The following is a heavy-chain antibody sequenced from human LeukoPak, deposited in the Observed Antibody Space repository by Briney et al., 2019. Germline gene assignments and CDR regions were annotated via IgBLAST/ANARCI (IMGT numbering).Heavy chain of an antibody. V-gene: IGHV3-23*01. CDR3: AKELNYYDSSGYGDY. Sequence: GGSLRLSCAASGYTFNSYAMSWVRQAPGKGLEWVSAISGSGGSTYYADSVKGRFTISRDNSKNTLYLQMNSLRAEDTAVYYCAKELNYYDSSGYGDYWGQGTLVTVSS. CDR1: GYTFNSYA. CDR2: ISGSGGST. D-gene: IGHD3-22*01. J-gene: IGHJ4*02.